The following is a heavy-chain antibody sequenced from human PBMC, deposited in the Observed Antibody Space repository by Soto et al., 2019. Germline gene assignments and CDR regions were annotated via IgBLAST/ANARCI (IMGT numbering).Heavy chain of an antibody. D-gene: IGHD5-12*01. CDR3: ARLNSGYDFHPLGYYYMDV. CDR2: TNGDGSST. CDR1: GFTFTDYW. Sequence: GGSMRLSYAASGFTFTDYWIHWVRQVPGKGLVWVSRTNGDGSSTNYADSVRGRFTISRDNAKNTVNLQMNSLRAEDTAVYYCARLNSGYDFHPLGYYYMDVWGKGTTVTVSS. J-gene: IGHJ6*03. V-gene: IGHV3-74*01.